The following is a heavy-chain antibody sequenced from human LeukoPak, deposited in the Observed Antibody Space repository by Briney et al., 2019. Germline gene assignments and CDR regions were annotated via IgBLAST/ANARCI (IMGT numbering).Heavy chain of an antibody. D-gene: IGHD6-19*01. CDR3: TRDLRWLAYDY. J-gene: IGHJ4*02. CDR2: IRSKAYGGTT. CDR1: GFTFGDYA. V-gene: IGHV3-49*04. Sequence: GRSLRLSCTASGFTFGDYAMSWVRQAPGKGLEWVGFIRSKAYGGTTEYAASVKGGFTISRDDSKSIAYLQMNSLKTEDTAVYYCTRDLRWLAYDYWGQGTLVTVSS.